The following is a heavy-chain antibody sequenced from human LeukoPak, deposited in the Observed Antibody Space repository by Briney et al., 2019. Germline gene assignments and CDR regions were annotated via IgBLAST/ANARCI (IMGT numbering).Heavy chain of an antibody. CDR2: IWYDAANQ. V-gene: IGHV3-33*01. CDR3: ARCDDDRSGPRNLGAYNI. CDR1: GFSFRSYA. J-gene: IGHJ3*02. Sequence: GRSLRLSCAASGFSFRSYAMQWVRQAPGKGLEWVALIWYDAANQYYGDSVKGRFTISRDNSKNMLYLQMKSMRADDTGVYYCARCDDDRSGPRNLGAYNIWGQGTMVTVSS. D-gene: IGHD3-22*01.